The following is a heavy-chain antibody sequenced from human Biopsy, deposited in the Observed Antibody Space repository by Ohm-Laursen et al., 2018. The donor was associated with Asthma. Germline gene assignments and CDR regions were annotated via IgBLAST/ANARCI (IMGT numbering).Heavy chain of an antibody. Sequence: ASVKVSCNASGFSFDNYFMHWVRQAPGQGLEWMGIINPSGAGTRYAEKFRGRLIVTRDASTRTAFMDLRSLRSDDTAIYFCARARETTNYGDSDFDIWGQGTTVTVSS. J-gene: IGHJ3*02. D-gene: IGHD2-8*01. V-gene: IGHV1-46*02. CDR3: ARARETTNYGDSDFDI. CDR2: INPSGAGT. CDR1: GFSFDNYF.